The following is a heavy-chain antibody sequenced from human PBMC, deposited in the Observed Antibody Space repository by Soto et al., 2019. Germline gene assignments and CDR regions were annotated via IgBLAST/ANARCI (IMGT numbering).Heavy chain of an antibody. CDR3: ARANFSSDIAAHLNLPSSDAFDI. CDR1: GYTFTSYD. D-gene: IGHD6-6*01. J-gene: IGHJ3*02. CDR2: MNPNSGNT. Sequence: QVQLVQSGAEVKKPGASVKVSCKASGYTFTSYDINWVRQATGQGLEWMGWMNPNSGNTGYAQKFQGRVTMTRNTSISTAYMELSSLRSEDTAVYYCARANFSSDIAAHLNLPSSDAFDIWGQGTMVTVSS. V-gene: IGHV1-8*01.